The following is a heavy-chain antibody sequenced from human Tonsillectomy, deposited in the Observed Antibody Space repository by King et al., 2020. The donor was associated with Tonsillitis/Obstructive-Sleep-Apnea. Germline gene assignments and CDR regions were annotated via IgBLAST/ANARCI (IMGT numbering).Heavy chain of an antibody. V-gene: IGHV3-48*03. CDR3: ARDAHRYDFWSGPFDY. D-gene: IGHD3-3*01. J-gene: IGHJ4*02. Sequence: VQLVESGGGLVQPGGSLRLSCAASGFTFSSYEMNWVRQAPGKGLEWVSYISSSGSTIYHADSVKGRFTMSRDNAKNSLYLQMNSLRAEDTAVYYCARDAHRYDFWSGPFDYWGQGTLVTVSS. CDR1: GFTFSSYE. CDR2: ISSSGSTI.